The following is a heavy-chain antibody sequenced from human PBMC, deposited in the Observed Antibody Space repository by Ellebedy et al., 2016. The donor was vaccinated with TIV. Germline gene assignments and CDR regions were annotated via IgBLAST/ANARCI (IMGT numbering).Heavy chain of an antibody. CDR3: SGMYYDILTGPGGWFDP. J-gene: IGHJ5*02. V-gene: IGHV5-51*01. D-gene: IGHD3-9*01. CDR2: NYPGDSDP. Sequence: KVSCKGSGYSFASYWIGWVRQMPGKGLEWMGINYPGDSDPRYSPSFQGQVTIPADKSISTAYLQWSSLKASDTAMYYCSGMYYDILTGPGGWFDPWGQGTLVTVSS. CDR1: GYSFASYW.